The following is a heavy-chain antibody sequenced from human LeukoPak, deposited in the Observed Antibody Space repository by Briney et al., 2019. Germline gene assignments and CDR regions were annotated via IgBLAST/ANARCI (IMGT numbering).Heavy chain of an antibody. J-gene: IGHJ4*02. CDR3: AKGGGSSGRSYYFDY. D-gene: IGHD6-19*01. CDR2: ISGRGDYT. CDR1: GFTFSSCA. V-gene: IGHV3-23*01. Sequence: GESLKISCAASGFTFSSCAMSWVRQAPGKGLEWVSSISGRGDYTFYSDSVKGRFTISRDNSKNTLSLQMNSLRAEDTAVYYCAKGGGSSGRSYYFDYWGQGTLVTVSS.